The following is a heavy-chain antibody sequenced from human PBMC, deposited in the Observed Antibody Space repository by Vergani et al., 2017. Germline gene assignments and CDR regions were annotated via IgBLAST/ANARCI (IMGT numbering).Heavy chain of an antibody. Sequence: QVQLQESGPGLVKPSETLSLTCAVSGESIRSGSHYLSWVRQPAGKGLEWIGRIYYSGRTDYNPSLESRVTISVDTSKNTFSLKLNSVTAADTAIYYCARDSAVGGTFDSWGQGTLVSVSS. J-gene: IGHJ4*02. D-gene: IGHD1-26*01. CDR3: ARDSAVGGTFDS. CDR1: GESIRSGSHY. V-gene: IGHV4-61*02. CDR2: IYYSGRT.